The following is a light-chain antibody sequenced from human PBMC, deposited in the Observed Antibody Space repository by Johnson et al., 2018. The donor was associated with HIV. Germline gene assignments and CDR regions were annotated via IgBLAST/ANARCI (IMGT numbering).Light chain of an antibody. Sequence: QLVLTQPPSVSAAPGQKVTISCSGSSSNIVNNYVSWYQQLPGTAPKLLIYENNKRPSGIPDRFSGSKSGTSATLGITGLQTGDEADYYCGTWDSSLSAYVFGTGTKVTGL. CDR2: ENN. V-gene: IGLV1-51*02. CDR1: SSNIVNNY. CDR3: GTWDSSLSAYV. J-gene: IGLJ1*01.